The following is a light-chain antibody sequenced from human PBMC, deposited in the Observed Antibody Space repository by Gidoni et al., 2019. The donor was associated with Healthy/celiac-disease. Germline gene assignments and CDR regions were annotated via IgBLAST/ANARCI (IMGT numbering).Light chain of an antibody. J-gene: IGKJ3*01. CDR1: QSVLYSSNNKNY. V-gene: IGKV4-1*01. CDR3: QQYYSTRFT. Sequence: DIVMTQYPDSLAVSLGERATINCKSSQSVLYSSNNKNYLAWYQQKPGQPPKLLIYWASTRESGVPDRFSGSGSGTDFTLTISSLQAEDVAVYYCQQYYSTRFTFGPGTKVDIK. CDR2: WAS.